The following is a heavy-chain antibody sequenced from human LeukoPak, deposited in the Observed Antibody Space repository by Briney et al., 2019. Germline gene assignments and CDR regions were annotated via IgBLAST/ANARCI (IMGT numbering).Heavy chain of an antibody. V-gene: IGHV3-30*04. D-gene: IGHD3-16*01. CDR3: ARGWDVWWAFDY. J-gene: IGHJ4*02. Sequence: GGSLRLSCAASGFTFNSYTMHWVRQAPGKGLEWVSVISYDGTNKYYGDSVKGRFTISRDNSKNTLYLQMNSLRAEDTAVYYCARGWDVWWAFDYWGQGTLVTVSS. CDR2: ISYDGTNK. CDR1: GFTFNSYT.